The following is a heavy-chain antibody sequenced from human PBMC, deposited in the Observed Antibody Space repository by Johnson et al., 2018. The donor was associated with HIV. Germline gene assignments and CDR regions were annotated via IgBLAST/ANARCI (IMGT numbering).Heavy chain of an antibody. CDR3: ARALIAARNAFDI. V-gene: IGHV3-13*01. Sequence: VQLVESGGGLVQPGGSLRLSCAASGFTFSGYDMHWVRQATGKGLEWVSGIGTAGDTYYPGSVKGRFTISRENGKNSLFLQMNSLRAGDTAVYYCARALIAARNAFDIWGQGTMVTVSS. J-gene: IGHJ3*02. CDR2: IGTAGDT. CDR1: GFTFSGYD. D-gene: IGHD6-6*01.